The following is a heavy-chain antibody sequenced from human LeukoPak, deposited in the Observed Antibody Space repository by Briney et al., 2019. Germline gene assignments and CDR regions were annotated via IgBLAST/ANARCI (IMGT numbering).Heavy chain of an antibody. CDR1: GYTFTGYY. CDR3: ARGGSGWFNWFDP. J-gene: IGHJ5*02. D-gene: IGHD6-19*01. V-gene: IGHV1-2*02. CDR2: INPNSGGT. Sequence: GASVKVSCKASGYTFTGYYMHWVRQAPGQGLELMGWINPNSGGTNYAQKFQGRVTMTRDTSISTAYMELSRLRSDDTAVYYCARGGSGWFNWFDPWGQGTLVTVSS.